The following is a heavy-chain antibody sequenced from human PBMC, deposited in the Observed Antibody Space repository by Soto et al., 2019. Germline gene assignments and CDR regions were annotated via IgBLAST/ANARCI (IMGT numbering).Heavy chain of an antibody. Sequence: SETLSLTCTVSCGSIISDYWSCIRQPPWKGLEWIGYISYSGSTNYNPSLKSLVTISVDKSKNQFSLNLASVTAADTAVYYCARVLSGSSLFECWGQGTMLTGSS. D-gene: IGHD1-26*01. V-gene: IGHV4-59*01. CDR3: ARVLSGSSLFEC. CDR2: ISYSGST. J-gene: IGHJ4*02. CDR1: CGSIISDY.